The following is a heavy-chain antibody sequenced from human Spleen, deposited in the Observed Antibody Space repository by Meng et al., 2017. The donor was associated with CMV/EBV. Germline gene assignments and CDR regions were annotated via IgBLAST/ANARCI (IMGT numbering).Heavy chain of an antibody. J-gene: IGHJ3*02. CDR2: IFHSGST. CDR1: GYSISSGYY. V-gene: IGHV4-38-2*02. D-gene: IGHD2-2*01. Sequence: SETLSLTCTVSGYSISSGYYWGWIRQPPGKGLEWIGNIFHSGSTYYNPSLKSRVTISVDRSKNQFSLKMNSVSAADTAVYYCAREDAAYCSTTSCFGAFDIWGQGTMVTVS. CDR3: AREDAAYCSTTSCFGAFDI.